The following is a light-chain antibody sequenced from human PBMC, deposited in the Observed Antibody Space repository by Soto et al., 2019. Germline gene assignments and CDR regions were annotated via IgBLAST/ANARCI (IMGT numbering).Light chain of an antibody. V-gene: IGLV2-8*01. CDR2: EVT. CDR1: SSDVGGYNY. J-gene: IGLJ3*02. CDR3: SSNAASNNFYFV. Sequence: QSALTQPPSASGSPGQSVTISCTGTSSDVGGYNYVSWYQQYPGRAPKLMIYEVTKRPSGVPDRFSGSKSGNTASLTVSGLQAEDVADYYCSSNAASNNFYFVFGGGTKVTVL.